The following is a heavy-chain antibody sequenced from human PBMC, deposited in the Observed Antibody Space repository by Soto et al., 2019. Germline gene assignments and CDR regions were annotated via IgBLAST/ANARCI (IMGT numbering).Heavy chain of an antibody. CDR3: ARSGGGVRYMDV. Sequence: SETLSLTCAVSSGSISSSNWWSWVRPPPGKGLEWIGEIYHSGSTNYNPSLKSRVTISVDKSKNQFSLKLSSVTAADTAVYYCARSGGGVRYMDVWGKGTTVTVSS. J-gene: IGHJ6*03. CDR1: SGSISSSNW. V-gene: IGHV4-4*02. D-gene: IGHD3-3*01. CDR2: IYHSGST.